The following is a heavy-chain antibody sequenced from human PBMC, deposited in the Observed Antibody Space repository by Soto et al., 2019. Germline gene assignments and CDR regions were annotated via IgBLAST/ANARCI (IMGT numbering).Heavy chain of an antibody. CDR1: GYSFTSLD. V-gene: IGHV1-8*01. CDR3: ARGVSAGVDY. CDR2: MQPSTGRT. D-gene: IGHD1-26*01. Sequence: ASGKVSCKASGYSFTSLDINWVRQTAGQGLEWMGWMQPSTGRTGYAQKFQSRVTMTRDTSINTAYMELTTLTSDDTAFYYCARGVSAGVDYWGQGTLVTVS. J-gene: IGHJ4*02.